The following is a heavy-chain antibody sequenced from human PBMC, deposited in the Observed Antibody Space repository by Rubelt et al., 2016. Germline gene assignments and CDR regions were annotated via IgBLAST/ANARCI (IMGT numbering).Heavy chain of an antibody. J-gene: IGHJ2*01. D-gene: IGHD4-17*01. CDR2: IYYAGNT. CDR1: GGSISSSTHY. CDR3: ARLFDYGNYFDL. V-gene: IGHV4-39*02. Sequence: QLQLQESGPGLVRPSETLSLTCTVSGGSISSSTHYWGWVRQPPGKGLEWIGLIYYAGNTYCNPSLQSRVTISVDTSKTRFSVGLTCVTGADTAIYYCARLFDYGNYFDLWGRGTLVTVSS.